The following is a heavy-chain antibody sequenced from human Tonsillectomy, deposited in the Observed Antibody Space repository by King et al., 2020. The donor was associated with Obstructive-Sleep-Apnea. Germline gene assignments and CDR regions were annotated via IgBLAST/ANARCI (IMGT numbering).Heavy chain of an antibody. V-gene: IGHV4-39*07. CDR1: GGSISSSSYY. CDR2: IYYSGST. D-gene: IGHD3-3*01. CDR3: AAGVYDFWSGYPPKFDY. Sequence: QLQESGPGLVRPSETLSLTCTVSGGSISSSSYYWGWIRQPPGKGLEWIGSIYYSGSTYYNPSLKSRVTISVDTSKNQFSLKLSSVTAADTAVYYCAAGVYDFWSGYPPKFDYWGQGTLVTVSS. J-gene: IGHJ4*02.